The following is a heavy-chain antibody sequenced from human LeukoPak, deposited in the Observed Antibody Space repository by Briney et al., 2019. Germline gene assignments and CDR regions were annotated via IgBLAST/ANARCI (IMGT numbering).Heavy chain of an antibody. CDR2: FYYSGST. CDR3: ARLGYSSGWYARYFDY. Sequence: SETLSLTCTVSGGSVSGSNYYWGWVRQPPGKGLEWIGSFYYSGSTYYNPSLMSRVTISVDTSKNQFSLKLSSVTAADTAVYYCARLGYSSGWYARYFDYWGQGTLVTVSS. J-gene: IGHJ4*02. CDR1: GGSVSGSNYY. V-gene: IGHV4-39*01. D-gene: IGHD6-19*01.